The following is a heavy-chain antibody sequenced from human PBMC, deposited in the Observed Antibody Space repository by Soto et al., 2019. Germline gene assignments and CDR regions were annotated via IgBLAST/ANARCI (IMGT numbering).Heavy chain of an antibody. V-gene: IGHV4-34*01. D-gene: IGHD1-26*01. J-gene: IGHJ6*02. Sequence: SETLSLTCAVYGGSVSGYYWSWIRQPPGKGLEWIGEINHSGSTNYNPSLKSRVTISVDKSKSQFSLKLNSVTAADTAVYYCAGLGPPDYCLDVWGQGTTVTVSS. CDR3: AGLGPPDYCLDV. CDR1: GGSVSGYY. CDR2: INHSGST.